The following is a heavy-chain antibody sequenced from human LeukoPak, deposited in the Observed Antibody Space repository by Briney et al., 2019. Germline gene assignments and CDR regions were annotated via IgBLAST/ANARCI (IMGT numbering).Heavy chain of an antibody. D-gene: IGHD5-12*01. J-gene: IGHJ6*02. CDR2: IKSKTDGGTT. CDR3: TTGYSGYDGYYGMDV. Sequence: GGSLGLSCAASGFTFSNAWMSWVRQAPGKGLEWVGRIKSKTDGGTTDYAAPVKGRFTISRDDSKNTLYLQMNSLKTEDTAVYYCTTGYSGYDGYYGMDVWGQGTTVIVSS. CDR1: GFTFSNAW. V-gene: IGHV3-15*01.